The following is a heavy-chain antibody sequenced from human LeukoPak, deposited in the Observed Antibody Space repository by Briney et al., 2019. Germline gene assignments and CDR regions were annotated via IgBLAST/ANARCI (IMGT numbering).Heavy chain of an antibody. CDR2: INPSGGST. J-gene: IGHJ4*02. D-gene: IGHD3-3*01. CDR3: AREWLLDDFWSGYFDY. Sequence: ASVKVSCKASGYTFTTYYVHWVRQAPGQGLEWMGIINPSGGSTSYAQKFQGRVTMTRDKSTGTAYMELSSLRSEDTAVYYCAREWLLDDFWSGYFDYWGQGTLVTVSS. CDR1: GYTFTTYY. V-gene: IGHV1-46*01.